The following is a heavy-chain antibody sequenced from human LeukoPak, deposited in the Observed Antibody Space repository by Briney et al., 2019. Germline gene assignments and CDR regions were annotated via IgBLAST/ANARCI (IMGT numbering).Heavy chain of an antibody. Sequence: GGSLRLSCAASGVTFSSYAMSWVRQAPGKGLEWVSAISGSGGSTYYADSVKGRFTISRDNSKNTLYLQMNSLRAEDTAVYYCAKAPLAPKWIDWGQGTLVTVSS. CDR3: AKAPLAPKWID. J-gene: IGHJ4*02. V-gene: IGHV3-23*01. CDR1: GVTFSSYA. D-gene: IGHD2-2*03. CDR2: ISGSGGST.